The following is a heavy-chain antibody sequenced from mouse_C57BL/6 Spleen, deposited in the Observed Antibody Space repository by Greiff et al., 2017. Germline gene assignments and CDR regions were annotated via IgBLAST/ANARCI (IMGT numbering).Heavy chain of an antibody. CDR3: ARTHYDYAFDY. Sequence: QVQLKQPGAELVMPGASVKLSCKASGYTFTSYWMHWVKQRPGQGLEWIGEIDPSDSYTNYNQKFKGKSTLTVDKSSSTAYMQLSSLTSEDSAVYYCARTHYDYAFDYWGQGTTLTVSS. CDR1: GYTFTSYW. CDR2: IDPSDSYT. J-gene: IGHJ2*01. D-gene: IGHD2-4*01. V-gene: IGHV1-69*01.